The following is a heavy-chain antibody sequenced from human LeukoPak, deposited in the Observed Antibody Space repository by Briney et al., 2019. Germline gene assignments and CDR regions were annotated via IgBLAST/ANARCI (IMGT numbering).Heavy chain of an antibody. Sequence: ASVKVSCKASGYTFTGYYMHWVRQAPGQGLEWMGWINPNSGGTNYAQKFQGRVTMTRDTSISTAYMELSRLRSDDTAVYYCARARQRGPNFDWLLGRDFDYWCQGTLVTVSS. D-gene: IGHD3-9*01. CDR1: GYTFTGYY. J-gene: IGHJ4*02. CDR3: ARARQRGPNFDWLLGRDFDY. V-gene: IGHV1-2*02. CDR2: INPNSGGT.